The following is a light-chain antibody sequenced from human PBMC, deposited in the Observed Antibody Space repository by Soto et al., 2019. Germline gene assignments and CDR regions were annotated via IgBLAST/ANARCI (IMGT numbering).Light chain of an antibody. CDR3: QQSYTTPRT. Sequence: DIQMTQSPSSLSASVGDRVTITCRASQRISTYLNWYQQEPGKAPKLLVYAASSLQSGVPSRFSGSGSGTDFTLTISSLQPEDFATYYCQQSYTTPRTFGQGTRVDIK. CDR2: AAS. J-gene: IGKJ1*01. CDR1: QRISTY. V-gene: IGKV1-39*01.